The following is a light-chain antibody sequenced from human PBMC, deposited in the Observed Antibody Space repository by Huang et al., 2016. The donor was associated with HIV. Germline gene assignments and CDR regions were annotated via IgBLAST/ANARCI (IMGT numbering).Light chain of an antibody. CDR2: GAS. J-gene: IGKJ2*01. CDR1: QSVSSN. V-gene: IGKV3-15*01. Sequence: EIVMTQSPATLSVSPGERATISCRASQSVSSNLAWYQQKPGQGPRLLIYGASTRATGIPARFSGRWSGTEFTLTISSLQSEDFAVYYCQQYNNWPYTFGQGTKLEIK. CDR3: QQYNNWPYT.